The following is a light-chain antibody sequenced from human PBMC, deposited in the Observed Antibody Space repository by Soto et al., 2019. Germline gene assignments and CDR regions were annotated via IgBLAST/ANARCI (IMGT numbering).Light chain of an antibody. V-gene: IGLV2-14*01. CDR2: EVR. CDR1: SSDVGGYNY. CDR3: NSYTTSSTLV. Sequence: QSALTQPASVSGSPGQSITISCTGTSSDVGGYNYVSWYQQPPGKAPKLMLYEVRNRPSGVSNRFSGSKSGNTASLTISGLQAEDEADYYCNSYTTSSTLVFGGGTKLTVL. J-gene: IGLJ3*02.